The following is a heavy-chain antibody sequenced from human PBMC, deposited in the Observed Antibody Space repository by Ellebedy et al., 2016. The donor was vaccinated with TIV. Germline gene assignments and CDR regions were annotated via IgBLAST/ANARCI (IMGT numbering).Heavy chain of an antibody. CDR1: RYTFTRYA. Sequence: ASVKVSCKASRYTFTRYALNWVRQAPGQGLEWMGWINTNTGNPTYAQGFTGRFVFSLDISVSTAYLQISSLKAEDIAVYYCARPRTFSDSSGYWPFTFDIWGQGTMVTVSS. J-gene: IGHJ3*02. V-gene: IGHV7-4-1*02. CDR3: ARPRTFSDSSGYWPFTFDI. CDR2: INTNTGNP. D-gene: IGHD3-22*01.